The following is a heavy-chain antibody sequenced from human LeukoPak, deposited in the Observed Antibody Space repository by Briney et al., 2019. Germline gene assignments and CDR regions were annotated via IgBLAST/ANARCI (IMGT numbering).Heavy chain of an antibody. J-gene: IGHJ3*02. V-gene: IGHV3-48*03. CDR1: GFTFRSYE. CDR2: ISISGGTI. Sequence: GGSLRLSCAASGFTFRSYEMSWVRQAPGKGLEWVSYISISGGTIYYADSVKGRFTVSRDNAKNSLFLQMNSLRAEDTAVYYCARDKGDYYDSSGYPDPDAFDIWGQGTMVTVSS. D-gene: IGHD3-22*01. CDR3: ARDKGDYYDSSGYPDPDAFDI.